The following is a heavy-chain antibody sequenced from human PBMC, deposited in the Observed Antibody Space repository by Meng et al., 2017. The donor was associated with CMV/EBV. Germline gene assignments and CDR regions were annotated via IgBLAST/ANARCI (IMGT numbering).Heavy chain of an antibody. CDR2: INHSGST. V-gene: IGHV4-34*01. Sequence: VHLQQWGAGLFSPSALPSLAVAVYGGSYSGYYWSWNHQTPGKGREWIGEINHSGSTNYNPSLQGRVTVSVDTSKNQFSLKLSSVTAADTAVHYCARGVGGWFDPWGQGTLVTVSS. D-gene: IGHD1-26*01. CDR1: GGSYSGYY. CDR3: ARGVGGWFDP. J-gene: IGHJ5*02.